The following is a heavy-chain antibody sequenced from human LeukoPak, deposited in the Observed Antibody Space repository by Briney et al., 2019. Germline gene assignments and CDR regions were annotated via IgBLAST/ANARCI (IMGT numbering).Heavy chain of an antibody. CDR1: GFTFDDYA. D-gene: IGHD3-10*01. CDR2: ISWNSGSI. J-gene: IGHJ4*02. Sequence: GGSLRLSCAASGFTFDDYAMHWVRQAPGKGLEGVSSISWNSGSIGYADSVKGRFTISRDNAKNSLYLQMNSLRAEDTALYYCAKDIQLSGSGTGYFDYWGQGTLVTVSS. CDR3: AKDIQLSGSGTGYFDY. V-gene: IGHV3-9*01.